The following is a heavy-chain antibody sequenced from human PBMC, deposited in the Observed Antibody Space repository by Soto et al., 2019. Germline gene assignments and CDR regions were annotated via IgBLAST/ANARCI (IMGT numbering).Heavy chain of an antibody. CDR1: GYRFTSYW. V-gene: IGHV5-51*01. Sequence: PGESLKISGKASGYRFTSYWIGWVRQLPGKGLEWMGIIFPADSDTIYSPSYQGNVTISADKSTGTAYLQWSSLTASDSAIYLCARHRYCSFYKYYSVYQYGLEVWGLESSVPVSS. CDR2: IFPADSDT. D-gene: IGHD2-15*01. CDR3: ARHRYCSFYKYYSVYQYGLEV. J-gene: IGHJ6*01.